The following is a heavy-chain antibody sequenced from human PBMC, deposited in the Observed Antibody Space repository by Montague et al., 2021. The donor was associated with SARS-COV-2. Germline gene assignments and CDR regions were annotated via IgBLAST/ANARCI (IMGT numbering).Heavy chain of an antibody. Sequence: SETLSLTCTASGGSISSSSYYWGWIRQPPGKGLEWIGSIYYSGSTYYSPSLKSRVTISVNTSKNQFSLKLSSVTAADTAVYYCARQGRGILTGYPWFDYWGQGTLVTVSS. CDR2: IYYSGST. CDR1: GGSISSSSYY. D-gene: IGHD3-9*01. V-gene: IGHV4-39*01. CDR3: ARQGRGILTGYPWFDY. J-gene: IGHJ4*02.